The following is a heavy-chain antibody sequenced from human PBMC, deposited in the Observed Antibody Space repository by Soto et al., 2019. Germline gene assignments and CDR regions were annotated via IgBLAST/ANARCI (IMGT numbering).Heavy chain of an antibody. Sequence: QVNLVQSGAEVKKPGASVKVSCKASGYTFTNYALTWVRRAPGQGLEWMGWISAHSGDTNYAQKFQGRVTMTTDTSTDTAYLELRSLTSDDTAVYYCARAITMIFVAPAYWGQGTLVTVSS. CDR2: ISAHSGDT. D-gene: IGHD3-22*01. CDR1: GYTFTNYA. CDR3: ARAITMIFVAPAY. J-gene: IGHJ4*02. V-gene: IGHV1-18*01.